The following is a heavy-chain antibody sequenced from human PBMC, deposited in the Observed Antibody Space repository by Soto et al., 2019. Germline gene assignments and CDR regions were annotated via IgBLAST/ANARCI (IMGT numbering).Heavy chain of an antibody. Sequence: GASVKVSCTVSGDTLTELSMHWVRQAPGKGLEWMGGFDPEDGETIYAQKFQGRVTMTEDTSTDTAYMELSSLRSEDTAVYYCATEGGSGSYSGAFDIWGQGTMVTVSS. CDR3: ATEGGSGSYSGAFDI. CDR2: FDPEDGET. J-gene: IGHJ3*02. V-gene: IGHV1-24*01. D-gene: IGHD3-10*01. CDR1: GDTLTELS.